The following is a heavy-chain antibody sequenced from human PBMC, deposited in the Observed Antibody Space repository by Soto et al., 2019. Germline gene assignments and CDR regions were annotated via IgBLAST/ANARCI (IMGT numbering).Heavy chain of an antibody. V-gene: IGHV4-39*01. CDR2: IYYSGST. CDR3: ARHVIAYYYDSSGYYPSNTPNFDY. D-gene: IGHD3-22*01. Sequence: SETLSLTCTVSGGSISSSSYYWGWIRQPPGKGLEWIGSIYYSGSTYYNPSLKSRVTISVDTSKNQFSLKLSSVTAADTAVYYCARHVIAYYYDSSGYYPSNTPNFDYWGQGTLVTVSS. CDR1: GGSISSSSYY. J-gene: IGHJ4*02.